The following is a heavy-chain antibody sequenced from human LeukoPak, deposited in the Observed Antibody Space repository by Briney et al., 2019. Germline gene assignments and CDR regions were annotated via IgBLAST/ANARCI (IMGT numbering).Heavy chain of an antibody. V-gene: IGHV3-23*01. Sequence: QAGGSLRLSCAASGFTFSSYGMNWVRQAPGKGLEWVSGISNNGSNTYYADSVKGRFTISRDNSKNTLYLQMNSLRAEDTAIYYCAKDGGPNYDSRGYYSDDAFDIWGQGTMVTVSS. J-gene: IGHJ3*02. CDR3: AKDGGPNYDSRGYYSDDAFDI. CDR2: ISNNGSNT. CDR1: GFTFSSYG. D-gene: IGHD3-22*01.